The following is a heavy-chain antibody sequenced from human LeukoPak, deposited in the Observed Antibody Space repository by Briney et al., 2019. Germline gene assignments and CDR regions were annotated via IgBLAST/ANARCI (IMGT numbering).Heavy chain of an antibody. CDR3: ARVSAAGTKYNWFDP. V-gene: IGHV1-18*01. Sequence: ASVKVSCKASGYTFTSYGISWVRQAPGQGLEWMGWISAYNGNTNYAQKLQGRVTMTTDTSTSTAYMELRSLRSDDTAVYYCARVSAAGTKYNWFDPWGQGTLVTVSS. CDR1: GYTFTSYG. CDR2: ISAYNGNT. J-gene: IGHJ5*02. D-gene: IGHD6-13*01.